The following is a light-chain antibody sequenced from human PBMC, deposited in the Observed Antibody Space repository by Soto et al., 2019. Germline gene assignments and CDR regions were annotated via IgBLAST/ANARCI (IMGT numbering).Light chain of an antibody. Sequence: DIKMTQSPSTLSASVGDRVTITCRASQSISSWLAWYQQKPGKAPKLLIYKASSLESGVPSRFSGSGSGTEFTLTISSLQPDDFANYYCQHFNSYPLTFGGGTKVEIK. CDR3: QHFNSYPLT. V-gene: IGKV1-5*03. CDR1: QSISSW. CDR2: KAS. J-gene: IGKJ4*01.